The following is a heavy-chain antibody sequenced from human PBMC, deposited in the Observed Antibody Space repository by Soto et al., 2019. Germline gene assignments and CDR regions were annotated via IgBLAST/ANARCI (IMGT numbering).Heavy chain of an antibody. CDR1: GGSISSGDYY. CDR2: IYYSGST. D-gene: IGHD3-22*01. Sequence: PSETLSLTCTVSGGSISSGDYYWSWIRQPPGTGLEWIGYIYYSGSTYYNPSLKSRVTISVDTSKNQFSLTMSYVTAADTAVYYCARSGYLPYYYCMDVWGQGTTVTVSS. J-gene: IGHJ6*02. V-gene: IGHV4-30-4*01. CDR3: ARSGYLPYYYCMDV.